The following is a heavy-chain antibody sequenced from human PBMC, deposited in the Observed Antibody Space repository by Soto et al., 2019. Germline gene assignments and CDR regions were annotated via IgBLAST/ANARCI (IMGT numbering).Heavy chain of an antibody. D-gene: IGHD2-2*01. Sequence: PSETLSLTCTVSGGSISSYYWSWIRQPPGKGLEWIGTFYYSENTYYNPSLKSRVTISVDTSKNQFSLKVTSVTAADTAVYYCARLGGYCSSTSCYGYYGMDVWGQGTTVTVSS. J-gene: IGHJ6*02. CDR3: ARLGGYCSSTSCYGYYGMDV. CDR1: GGSISSYY. V-gene: IGHV4-59*08. CDR2: FYYSENT.